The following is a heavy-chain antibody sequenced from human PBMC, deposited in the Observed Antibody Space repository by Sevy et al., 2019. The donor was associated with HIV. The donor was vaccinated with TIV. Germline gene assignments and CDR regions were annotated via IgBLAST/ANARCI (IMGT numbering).Heavy chain of an antibody. J-gene: IGHJ4*02. Sequence: ASVKVSCKASGYTFTSYRVSWVRQAPGQGLEWMGWISAHNGDTHYAQKFQGRVTMTTDTPTSTAYMDLRSLRSDDTAVCYCARAYCSGGSCYSLAYWGQGTLVTVSS. CDR3: ARAYCSGGSCYSLAY. CDR2: ISAHNGDT. CDR1: GYTFTSYR. V-gene: IGHV1-18*01. D-gene: IGHD2-15*01.